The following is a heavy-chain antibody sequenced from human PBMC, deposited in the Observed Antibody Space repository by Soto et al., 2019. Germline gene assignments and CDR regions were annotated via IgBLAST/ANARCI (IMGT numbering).Heavy chain of an antibody. CDR2: ISSGSDYI. Sequence: EVQLVESGGGLVKPGGSLRLSCAASGFTFSSYSMNWVRQAPGKGLEWVSSISSGSDYIFYADSVKGRFTISRDNAKHSLFLQMNSLTAEDTAMYYCARSPVGDAFNVWGQGTVVTVSS. CDR3: ARSPVGDAFNV. V-gene: IGHV3-21*01. CDR1: GFTFSSYS. J-gene: IGHJ3*01.